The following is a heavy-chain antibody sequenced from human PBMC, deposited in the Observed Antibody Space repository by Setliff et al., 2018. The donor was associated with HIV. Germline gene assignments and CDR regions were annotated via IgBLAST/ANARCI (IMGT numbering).Heavy chain of an antibody. CDR1: GGSISSSNW. V-gene: IGHV4-4*02. J-gene: IGHJ4*02. D-gene: IGHD6-6*01. CDR2: IYHSGST. Sequence: SETLSLTCAVSGGSISSSNWWSWVRQPPGKGLEWIGEIYHSGSTNYNPSLKSRVTISVDKSKNQFSLKLSSVTAADTAVYYCARGRHYSSSAPFAIDFWGQGMLVTVSS. CDR3: ARGRHYSSSAPFAIDF.